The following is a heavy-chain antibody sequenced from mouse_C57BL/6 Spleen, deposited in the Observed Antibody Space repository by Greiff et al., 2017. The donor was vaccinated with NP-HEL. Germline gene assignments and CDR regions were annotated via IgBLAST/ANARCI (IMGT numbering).Heavy chain of an antibody. D-gene: IGHD1-1*01. CDR1: GFSLTSYG. CDR2: IWSGGST. V-gene: IGHV2-2*01. CDR3: ARIPITTVVARYFDV. Sequence: QVHVKQSGPGLVQPSQSLSITCTVSGFSLTSYGVHWVRQSPGKGLEWLGVIWSGGSTDYNAAFISRLSISKDNSKSQVFFKMNSLQADDTAIYYCARIPITTVVARYFDVWGTGTTVTVSS. J-gene: IGHJ1*03.